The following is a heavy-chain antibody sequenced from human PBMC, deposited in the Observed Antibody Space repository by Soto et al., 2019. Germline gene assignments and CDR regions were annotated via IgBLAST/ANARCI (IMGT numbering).Heavy chain of an antibody. CDR1: GFTFSSYG. J-gene: IGHJ6*03. Sequence: GGSLRLSCAASGFTFSSYGMHWVRQAPGKGLEWVAVIWYDGSNKYYADSVKGRFTISRDNSKNTLYLQMNSLRAEDTAVYYCAREERITIFGVRYYYYYMDVWGKGTTVTVSS. D-gene: IGHD3-3*01. V-gene: IGHV3-33*01. CDR2: IWYDGSNK. CDR3: AREERITIFGVRYYYYYMDV.